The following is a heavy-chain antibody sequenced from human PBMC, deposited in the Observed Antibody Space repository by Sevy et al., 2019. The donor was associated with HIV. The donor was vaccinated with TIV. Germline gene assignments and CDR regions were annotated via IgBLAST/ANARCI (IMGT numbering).Heavy chain of an antibody. CDR2: ISYDGSNK. Sequence: GSLRLSCAASGFTFSSYAMHWVRQAPGKGLEWVAVISYDGSNKYYADSVKGRFTISRDNSKNTLYLQMNSLRAEETAVYYCARDGRQIFGVVISYYMDVWGKGTTVTVSS. D-gene: IGHD3-3*01. CDR1: GFTFSSYA. J-gene: IGHJ6*03. CDR3: ARDGRQIFGVVISYYMDV. V-gene: IGHV3-30-3*01.